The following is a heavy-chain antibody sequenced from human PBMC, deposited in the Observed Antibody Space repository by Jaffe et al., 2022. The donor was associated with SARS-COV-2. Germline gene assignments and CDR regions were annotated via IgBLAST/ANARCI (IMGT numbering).Heavy chain of an antibody. J-gene: IGHJ4*02. V-gene: IGHV3-9*01. Sequence: EVQLVESGGGLVQPGRSLRLSCAASGFTFDDYAMHWVRQAPGKGLEWVSGISWNSGSIGYADSVKGRFTISRDNAKNSLYLQMNSLRTEDTALYYCAKGPYSNYIETLPDYWGQGTLVTVSS. CDR1: GFTFDDYA. CDR2: ISWNSGSI. CDR3: AKGPYSNYIETLPDY. D-gene: IGHD4-4*01.